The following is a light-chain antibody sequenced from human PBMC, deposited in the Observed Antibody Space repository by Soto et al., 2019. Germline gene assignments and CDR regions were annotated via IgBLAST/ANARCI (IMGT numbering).Light chain of an antibody. Sequence: QSALTQPVSVSGSPGQSITISCTGTSSDVGGYNYVSWYQQHPGKAPKLMIYEVTKRPSGVSNRFSGSKSGNTASLTISGLQAEDESDYYCAAWDDSLYGPVFGGGTKLTVL. CDR1: SSDVGGYNY. J-gene: IGLJ3*02. CDR3: AAWDDSLYGPV. V-gene: IGLV2-14*01. CDR2: EVT.